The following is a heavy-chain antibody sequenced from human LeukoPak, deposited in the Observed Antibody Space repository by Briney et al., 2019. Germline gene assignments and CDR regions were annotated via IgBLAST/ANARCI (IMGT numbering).Heavy chain of an antibody. CDR3: ARGTYDILTGRDYYYYYYMDV. CDR2: IYYSGTT. D-gene: IGHD3-9*01. Sequence: SETLSLTCTVSGDSMNNYYWSWIRQPPGKGLEWIGYIYYSGTTNYNPSLKSRVTISVDTSKNQFSLKLSSVTAADTAVYYCARGTYDILTGRDYYYYYYMDVWGKGTTVTVSS. J-gene: IGHJ6*03. V-gene: IGHV4-59*01. CDR1: GDSMNNYY.